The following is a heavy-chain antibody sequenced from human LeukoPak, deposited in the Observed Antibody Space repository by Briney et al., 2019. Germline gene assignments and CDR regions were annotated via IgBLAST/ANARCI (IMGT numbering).Heavy chain of an antibody. Sequence: GASVKVSCKASGGTFSSYAISWVRQAPGQGLEWMGGIIPIFGTANYAQKFQGRVTITADESTSTAYMELSSLRSEDTAVYYCARSDDPSCHVADYWGQGTLVTVSS. V-gene: IGHV1-69*13. CDR2: IIPIFGTA. CDR1: GGTFSSYA. D-gene: IGHD2-2*01. J-gene: IGHJ4*02. CDR3: ARSDDPSCHVADY.